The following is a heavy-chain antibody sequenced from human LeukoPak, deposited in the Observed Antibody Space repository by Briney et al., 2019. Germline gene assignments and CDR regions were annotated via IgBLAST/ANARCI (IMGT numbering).Heavy chain of an antibody. CDR2: IYSGGST. CDR3: AREAPSNWFDY. V-gene: IGHV3-53*01. Sequence: PGGSLRLSCAASGFTVSSNYMSWVRQAPGKGLEWVSVIYSGGSTYYADSVKGRFTISRDNSKNTLYLQMNSLRAEDTAVYYCAREAPSNWFDYWGQGTLVTVSA. CDR1: GFTVSSNY. J-gene: IGHJ4*02. D-gene: IGHD1-1*01.